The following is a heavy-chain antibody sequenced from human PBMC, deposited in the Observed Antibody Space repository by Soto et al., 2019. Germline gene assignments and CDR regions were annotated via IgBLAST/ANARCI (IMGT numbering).Heavy chain of an antibody. CDR1: GYTFTSYG. Sequence: QVQLVQSGVEVKKPGASVTVSCKASGYTFTSYGIVWVRQAPGQGLEWMGWISAYNGNTSYAQKYQDRVTMTRDTSKDTAHMELRSLTSDDTAVYYCARRYCGRTSCYGFFDYWGQGTLVTVSS. CDR2: ISAYNGNT. V-gene: IGHV1-18*01. J-gene: IGHJ4*02. D-gene: IGHD2-2*01. CDR3: ARRYCGRTSCYGFFDY.